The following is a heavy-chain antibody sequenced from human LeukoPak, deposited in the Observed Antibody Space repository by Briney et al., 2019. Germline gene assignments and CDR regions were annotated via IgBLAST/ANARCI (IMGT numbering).Heavy chain of an antibody. CDR1: GYTFTSYG. V-gene: IGHV1-18*01. CDR3: ARFKELLWFGELSPSLDP. J-gene: IGHJ5*02. Sequence: GASVKVSCKASGYTFTSYGISWVRQAPGQGLEWMGWISAYNGNTNYAQKLQGRVTMTTDTSTSTAYVELRSLRSDDTAVYYCARFKELLWFGELSPSLDPWGQGTLVTVSS. D-gene: IGHD3-10*01. CDR2: ISAYNGNT.